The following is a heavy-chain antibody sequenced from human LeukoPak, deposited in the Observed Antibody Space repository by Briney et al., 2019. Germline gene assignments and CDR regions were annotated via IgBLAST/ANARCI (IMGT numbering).Heavy chain of an antibody. J-gene: IGHJ4*02. CDR3: AREPKIGNFDY. V-gene: IGHV1-69*13. Sequence: GASVKVSCKASGGTFSSYAISWVRQAPGQGLEWMGGIIPIFGTANYAQKFQGRVTITADESTSTAYMELSSLRSEDTAVYYCAREPKIGNFDYWGLGTLVIVSS. CDR1: GGTFSSYA. CDR2: IIPIFGTA.